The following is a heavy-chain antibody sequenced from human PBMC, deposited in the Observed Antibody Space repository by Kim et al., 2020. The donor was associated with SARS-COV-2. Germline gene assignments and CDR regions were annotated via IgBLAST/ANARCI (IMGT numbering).Heavy chain of an antibody. Sequence: ASVMVSCKASGYTFTSYAMHWVRQAPGQRLEWMGWINAGNGNTKYSQKFQGRVTITRDTSASTAYMELSSLRSEDTAVYYCARDLKYYDILTGYYLGYGMDVWGQGTTVTVSS. CDR2: INAGNGNT. J-gene: IGHJ6*02. V-gene: IGHV1-3*01. CDR3: ARDLKYYDILTGYYLGYGMDV. CDR1: GYTFTSYA. D-gene: IGHD3-9*01.